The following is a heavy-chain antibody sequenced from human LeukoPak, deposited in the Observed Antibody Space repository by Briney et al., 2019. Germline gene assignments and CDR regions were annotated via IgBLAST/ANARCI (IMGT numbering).Heavy chain of an antibody. CDR3: ARVRSISGEDAFDI. CDR2: INPNSGGT. J-gene: IGHJ3*02. D-gene: IGHD1-26*01. Sequence: ASVKVSCKASGYTFTGYYMHWVRQAPGQGLEWMGWINPNSGGTNYAQKFQGRVTMTRDTSISTAYMELSRLRSDDTAVYYCARVRSISGEDAFDIWGQGTMVTVSS. V-gene: IGHV1-2*02. CDR1: GYTFTGYY.